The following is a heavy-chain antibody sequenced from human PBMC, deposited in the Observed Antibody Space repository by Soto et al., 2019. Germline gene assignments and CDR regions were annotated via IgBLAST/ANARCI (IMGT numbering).Heavy chain of an antibody. J-gene: IGHJ4*02. CDR2: IYYNGNT. Sequence: QVQLQESGPGLAKPSETLSLTCSVSGGSIRNHYWSWIRQPPGKGLEWIGYIYYNGNTNYNTSLKSRVSMSVDTSRNQLSLKLTTVTAADTAVYYCTRANWYSEYWGQGTLVTVSS. CDR3: TRANWYSEY. D-gene: IGHD7-27*01. CDR1: GGSIRNHY. V-gene: IGHV4-59*11.